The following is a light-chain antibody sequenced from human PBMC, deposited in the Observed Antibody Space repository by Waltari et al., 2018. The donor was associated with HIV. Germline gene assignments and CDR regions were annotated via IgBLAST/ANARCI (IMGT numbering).Light chain of an antibody. CDR1: QDIYNF. Sequence: DIQMTQSPASLSASVGDRVTITCQASQDIYNFLNWYQQKPGRAPKLLIYDASILETGVPSRFSGSGSVTHFTFTINSLQPEDIATYYCQKYDSLPSLSFGGGTKVEI. V-gene: IGKV1-33*01. J-gene: IGKJ4*01. CDR3: QKYDSLPSLS. CDR2: DAS.